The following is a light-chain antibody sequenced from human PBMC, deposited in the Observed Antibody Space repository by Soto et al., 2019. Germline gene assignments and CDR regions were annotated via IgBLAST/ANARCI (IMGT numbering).Light chain of an antibody. V-gene: IGKV1-27*01. CDR3: QNCKVGPVN. CDR1: QDIGNF. J-gene: IGKJ4*01. CDR2: AAS. Sequence: DIQMTQSPSSLSAFVGDRVTITCRASQDIGNFLAWYQQKPGKVPKLLIYAASTLQSGFPSGFSGSGSGTDFTLPISSRRPEVFETYYGQNCKVGPVNFGRGTKLDI.